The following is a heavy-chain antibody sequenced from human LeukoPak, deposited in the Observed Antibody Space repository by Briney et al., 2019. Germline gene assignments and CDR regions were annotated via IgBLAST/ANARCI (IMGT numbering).Heavy chain of an antibody. D-gene: IGHD3-10*01. J-gene: IGHJ1*01. CDR1: GFTFTSSA. Sequence: TSVTVSCKASGFTFTSSAVQLVRQARGQRLEWIGCIVVGSGKTNYEQKFQERGTITSDISISTVYMELSSLRSEDTAVYYCAAAQNYYGSGREYFQHGGQGTLVTVSS. CDR2: IVVGSGKT. V-gene: IGHV1-58*01. CDR3: AAAQNYYGSGREYFQH.